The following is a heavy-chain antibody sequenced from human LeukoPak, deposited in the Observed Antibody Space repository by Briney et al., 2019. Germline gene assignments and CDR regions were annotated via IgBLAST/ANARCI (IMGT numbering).Heavy chain of an antibody. V-gene: IGHV1-2*02. D-gene: IGHD3-16*01. CDR1: GYTFTNYY. J-gene: IGHJ4*02. CDR3: ARDRRPGGVITGADFGY. CDR2: INPNSGGT. Sequence: ASVKVSCKASGYTFTNYYITWVRQAPGQGLEWMGWINPNSGGTNYAQKFQGRVTMTRDTSISTAYMELSRLRSDDTAVYYCARDRRPGGVITGADFGYWGQGTLVTVSS.